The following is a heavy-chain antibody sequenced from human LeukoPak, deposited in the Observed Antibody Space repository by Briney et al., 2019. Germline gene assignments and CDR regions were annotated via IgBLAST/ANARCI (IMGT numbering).Heavy chain of an antibody. CDR1: GFTFSSYS. CDR2: ISSSSSTI. D-gene: IGHD2-15*01. CDR3: ARGYCSGGSCYWDY. Sequence: PGGSLRLSCAASGFTFSSYSMNWVRQAPGKGLEWVSYISSSSSTIYYADSVKGRFTISRDNAKNSLYLQMNSLRAEDTAVYYCARGYCSGGSCYWDYWGQGTLVSVSS. V-gene: IGHV3-48*01. J-gene: IGHJ4*02.